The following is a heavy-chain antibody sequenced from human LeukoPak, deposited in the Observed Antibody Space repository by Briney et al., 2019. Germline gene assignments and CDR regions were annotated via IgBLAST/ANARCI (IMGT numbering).Heavy chain of an antibody. D-gene: IGHD1-26*01. Sequence: GGSVTLSCAASGFTFSSYGMHWVRQAPDKGLEWVAVIWYDGSNKYYADSVKGRFTISRDNSKNTLYLQMNSLRAEDTAVYYCARDPLNIVGATALVYWGQGTRLTVSS. CDR3: ARDPLNIVGATALVY. CDR2: IWYDGSNK. CDR1: GFTFSSYG. V-gene: IGHV3-33*01. J-gene: IGHJ4*02.